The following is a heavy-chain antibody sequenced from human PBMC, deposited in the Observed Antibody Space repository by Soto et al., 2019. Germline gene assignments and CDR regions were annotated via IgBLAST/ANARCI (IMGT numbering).Heavy chain of an antibody. CDR1: GGSFSIYG. CDR2: IMPRFHTT. Sequence: QVQLVQSGAEVKKPGSSVKLSCKASGGSFSIYGISWVRQAPGQGLEWMGGIMPRFHTTTYAQKFQGRITITADESTNMSYLQLDSLRSADTALFYCARARYGDFDADPFDIWGQGTMVSVSS. D-gene: IGHD4-17*01. CDR3: ARARYGDFDADPFDI. V-gene: IGHV1-69*01. J-gene: IGHJ3*02.